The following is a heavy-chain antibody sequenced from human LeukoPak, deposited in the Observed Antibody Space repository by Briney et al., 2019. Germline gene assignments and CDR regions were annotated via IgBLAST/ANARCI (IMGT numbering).Heavy chain of an antibody. D-gene: IGHD3-22*01. J-gene: IGHJ4*02. Sequence: ASVTVSCKASGYTFTSYAMHWVRQAPGQRLEWMGWINAGNGNTKYSQKFQGRVTITRDTSASTAYMELSSLRSEDTAVYYCAAAPLDSSGYYYGGAYYFDYWGQGTLVTVSS. CDR1: GYTFTSYA. V-gene: IGHV1-3*01. CDR2: INAGNGNT. CDR3: AAAPLDSSGYYYGGAYYFDY.